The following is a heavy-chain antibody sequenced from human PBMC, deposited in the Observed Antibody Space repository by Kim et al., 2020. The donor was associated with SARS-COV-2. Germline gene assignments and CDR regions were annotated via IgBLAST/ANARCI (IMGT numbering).Heavy chain of an antibody. J-gene: IGHJ4*02. D-gene: IGHD3-9*01. CDR3: VRGTPDWRGVVS. CDR1: GFTFSNYW. CDR2: VSPDGSLV. V-gene: IGHV3-74*03. Sequence: GGSLRLSCAASGFTFSNYWMHWVRQVPGKGLVWVSPVSPDGSLVKYADSGRGGFTSSRDNAKNTLSRQMDSRTADASGVYYCVRGTPDWRGVVSWGPG.